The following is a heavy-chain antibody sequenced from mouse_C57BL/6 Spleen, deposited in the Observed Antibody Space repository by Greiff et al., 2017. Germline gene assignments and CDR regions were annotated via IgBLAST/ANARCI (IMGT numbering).Heavy chain of an antibody. CDR1: GYTFTSYG. CDR2: IYPRSGNT. V-gene: IGHV1-81*01. D-gene: IGHD1-1*01. CDR3: ARRDYDGSSYYAMDY. Sequence: VQLQQSGAELARPGASVKLSCKASGYTFTSYGISWVKQRTGQGLEWIGEIYPRSGNTYYNEKFKGKATLTADKSSSTAYMKLRSLASEDSAVYFCARRDYDGSSYYAMDYWGQGTSVTVSS. J-gene: IGHJ4*01.